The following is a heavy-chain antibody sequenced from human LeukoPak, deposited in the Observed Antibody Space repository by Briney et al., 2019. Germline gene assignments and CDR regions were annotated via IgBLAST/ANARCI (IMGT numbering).Heavy chain of an antibody. J-gene: IGHJ5*02. V-gene: IGHV4-31*03. D-gene: IGHD6-13*01. CDR2: IYYSGST. Sequence: PSETLSLTCTVSGGSISSGGYYWSWIRQHPGKGLEWIGYIYYSGSTYYNPSLKSRVTISVDTSKNQFSLKLSPVTAADTAVYYCARESTAGTNWFDPWGQGTLVTVSS. CDR3: ARESTAGTNWFDP. CDR1: GGSISSGGYY.